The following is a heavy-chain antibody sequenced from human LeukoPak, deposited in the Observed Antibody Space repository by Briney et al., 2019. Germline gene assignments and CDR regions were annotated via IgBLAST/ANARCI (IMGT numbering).Heavy chain of an antibody. J-gene: IGHJ4*02. CDR3: ARGIQLWPYFDY. CDR1: GGSISSYY. D-gene: IGHD5-18*01. Sequence: SETLSLTCTVSGGSISSYYWNWIRQPAGKGLEWIGRIYTSGSTNYNPSLKSRVTMSVDTSKNQFSLKLSSVTAADTAVYYCARGIQLWPYFDYWGQGTLVTVSS. CDR2: IYTSGST. V-gene: IGHV4-4*07.